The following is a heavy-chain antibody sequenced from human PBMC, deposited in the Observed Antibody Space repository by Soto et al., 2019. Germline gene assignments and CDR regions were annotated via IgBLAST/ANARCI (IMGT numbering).Heavy chain of an antibody. CDR3: TRKVDPFNFDY. V-gene: IGHV1-2*02. Sequence: ASVKVSCKASGYIFTGYYMHWVRQAPGQGLEWMGWINPDSGGTNYQQKFQGRVTMTRDTSISTAYLELSSLRSDDTAVYYCTRKVDPFNFDYWRQGTLVNVSS. J-gene: IGHJ4*02. CDR2: INPDSGGT. CDR1: GYIFTGYY. D-gene: IGHD5-12*01.